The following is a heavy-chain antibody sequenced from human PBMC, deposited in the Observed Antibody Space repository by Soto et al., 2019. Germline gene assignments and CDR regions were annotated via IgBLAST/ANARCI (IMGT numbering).Heavy chain of an antibody. CDR2: IHSGGSRI. J-gene: IGHJ6*02. CDR1: GFTFSTYH. D-gene: IGHD4-17*01. Sequence: EVQLVESGGGLVQPGGSLILSCAASGFTFSTYHMSWVRQAPGKGLEWVSYIHSGGSRIYYADSVKGRFTISRDNAKNSLYLQMTSLRAEDTAVYYCARDGSTVTTNYHFAMDVWGQGTTVTVSS. V-gene: IGHV3-48*03. CDR3: ARDGSTVTTNYHFAMDV.